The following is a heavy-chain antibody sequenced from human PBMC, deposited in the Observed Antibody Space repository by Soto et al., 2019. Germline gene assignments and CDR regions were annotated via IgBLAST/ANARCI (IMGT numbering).Heavy chain of an antibody. D-gene: IGHD5-12*01. Sequence: QMQLVESGGGVVQPGRSLRLSCAASGFTFSSYGMHWVRQAPGKGLEWVAVISYDGSNKYYADSVKGRFTISRDNSKNTLYLQMNSLRAEDTAVYYCAKDAHVWWLRFYPTIDYWGQGTLVTVSS. CDR2: ISYDGSNK. J-gene: IGHJ4*02. CDR3: AKDAHVWWLRFYPTIDY. CDR1: GFTFSSYG. V-gene: IGHV3-30*18.